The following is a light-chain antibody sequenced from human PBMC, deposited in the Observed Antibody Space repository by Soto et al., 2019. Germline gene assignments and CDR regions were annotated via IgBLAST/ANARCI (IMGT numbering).Light chain of an antibody. CDR1: SSNVGAGYD. Sequence: QSVLTQPPSVSGAPGQRVTISSTGSSSNVGAGYDVHWYQQLPGTAPKLLIYGNSNRPSGVPVRFSGSKSGTSASLAITGLQAEDEAEYYCQSYDSSLSGYVFGTGTKLTVL. CDR3: QSYDSSLSGYV. V-gene: IGLV1-40*01. J-gene: IGLJ1*01. CDR2: GNS.